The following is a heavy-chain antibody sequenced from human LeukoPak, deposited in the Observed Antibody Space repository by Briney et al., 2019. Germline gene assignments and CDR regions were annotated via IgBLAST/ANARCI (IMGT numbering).Heavy chain of an antibody. V-gene: IGHV1-2*02. CDR3: ARVPPGSSGRAYYFDY. CDR2: INPNSGGT. Sequence: ASVKVSCKASGYTFTGYYMHWVRQAPGQGLEWMGWINPNSGGTSYAQKFQGRVTMTRDTSTSTVYMELSSLRSEDTAVYYCARVPPGSSGRAYYFDYWGQGTLVTVSS. CDR1: GYTFTGYY. J-gene: IGHJ4*02. D-gene: IGHD1-26*01.